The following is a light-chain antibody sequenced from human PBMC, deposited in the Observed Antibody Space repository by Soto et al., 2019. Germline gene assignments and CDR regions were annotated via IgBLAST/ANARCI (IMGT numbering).Light chain of an antibody. CDR3: AAWDDSLNGGYV. Sequence: VLTHPPSASGTPGQRVTISCSGSSSNIGSNTVNWYQQLPGTAPKLLIYSNNQRPSGVPGRFSGSKSGTSASLAISGLQSEDEADYYCAAWDDSLNGGYVFGTGTKVTVL. J-gene: IGLJ1*01. CDR2: SNN. V-gene: IGLV1-44*01. CDR1: SSNIGSNT.